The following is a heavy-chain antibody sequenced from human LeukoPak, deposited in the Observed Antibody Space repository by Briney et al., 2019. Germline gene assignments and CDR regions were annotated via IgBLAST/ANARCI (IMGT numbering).Heavy chain of an antibody. V-gene: IGHV3-30*03. CDR2: ISYDGSNK. CDR3: ARVYDSYYFDY. Sequence: GGSLRLSCAASGFTFSSYSMNWVRQAPGMGLEWVAFISYDGSNKYYADSVKGRFTISRDKSKNTLSLQMNSLRPEDTAVYYCARVYDSYYFDYWGQGTLVTVSS. D-gene: IGHD3-16*01. J-gene: IGHJ4*02. CDR1: GFTFSSYS.